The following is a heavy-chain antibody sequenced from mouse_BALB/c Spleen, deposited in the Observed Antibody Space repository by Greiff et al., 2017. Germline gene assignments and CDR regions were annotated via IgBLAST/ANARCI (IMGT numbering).Heavy chain of an antibody. CDR2: IYPSDSYT. CDR3: TRNNYRYDGGNYYAMDY. V-gene: IGHV1-69*02. CDR1: GYTFTSYW. J-gene: IGHJ4*01. Sequence: QVQLQQPGAELVRPGASVKLSCKASGYTFTSYWINWVKQRPGQGLEWIGNIYPSDSYTNYNQKFKDKATLTVDKSSSTAYMQLSSPTSEDSAVYYCTRNNYRYDGGNYYAMDYWGQGTSVTVSS. D-gene: IGHD2-14*01.